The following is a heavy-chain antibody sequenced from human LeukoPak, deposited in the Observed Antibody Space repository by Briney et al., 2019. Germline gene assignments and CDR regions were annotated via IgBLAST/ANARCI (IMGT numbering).Heavy chain of an antibody. Sequence: SETLSLTCTVSGGSISSSSYYWSWIRQPPGKGLEWIGEINHSGSTNYNPSLKSRVTISVDTSKNQFSLKLSSVTAADTAVYYCASYGSGSYYDAFDIWGQGTMVTVSS. CDR3: ASYGSGSYYDAFDI. D-gene: IGHD3-10*01. CDR1: GGSISSSSYY. V-gene: IGHV4-39*07. J-gene: IGHJ3*02. CDR2: INHSGST.